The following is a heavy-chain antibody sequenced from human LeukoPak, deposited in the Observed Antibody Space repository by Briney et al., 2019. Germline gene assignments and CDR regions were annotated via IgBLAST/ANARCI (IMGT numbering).Heavy chain of an antibody. CDR3: ARGRRDYYDSSGYYFNWFDP. D-gene: IGHD3-22*01. Sequence: SQTLSLTCTVSGGSISSGGYYWSWIRQHPGKGLEWIGYIYYSGSTYYNPSLKSRVTISVDRSKNQFSLKLSSVTAADTAVYYCARGRRDYYDSSGYYFNWFDPWGQGTLVTVSS. CDR2: IYYSGST. J-gene: IGHJ5*02. CDR1: GGSISSGGYY. V-gene: IGHV4-31*03.